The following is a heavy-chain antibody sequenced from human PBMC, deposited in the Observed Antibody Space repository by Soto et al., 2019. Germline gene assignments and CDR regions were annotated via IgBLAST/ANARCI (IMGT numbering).Heavy chain of an antibody. CDR2: INPNSGGGT. Sequence: QVQLVQSGAGVKKPGASVKLSCKASGFTFIGHYIHWVRQAPGQGLEWVGWINPNSGGGTVYAQKFQGRVTMTADTSTGIASMDLTSLRGDDTAVYYCAGSRTGALDYWGPGALVTVSS. CDR3: AGSRTGALDY. D-gene: IGHD7-27*01. V-gene: IGHV1-2*02. CDR1: GFTFIGHY. J-gene: IGHJ4*02.